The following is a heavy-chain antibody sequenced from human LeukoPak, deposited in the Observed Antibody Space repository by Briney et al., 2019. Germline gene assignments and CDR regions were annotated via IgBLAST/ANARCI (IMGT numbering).Heavy chain of an antibody. CDR3: WASPMVRGVLNYYGMDV. Sequence: PGGSLRLFCTASGFTFCDYAMSWFRQAPGKGLEWVGFIRSKAYGGTTEYAASVKGRFTISRDDSKSIAYLQMNSLKTEDTAVYYCWASPMVRGVLNYYGMDVWGQGTTVTVSS. CDR2: IRSKAYGGTT. V-gene: IGHV3-49*03. CDR1: GFTFCDYA. D-gene: IGHD3-10*01. J-gene: IGHJ6*02.